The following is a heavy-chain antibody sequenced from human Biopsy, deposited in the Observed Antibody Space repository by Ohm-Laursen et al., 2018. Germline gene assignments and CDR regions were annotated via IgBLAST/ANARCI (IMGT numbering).Heavy chain of an antibody. CDR3: ARDGKRWDYSTYFSWHFDL. V-gene: IGHV3-30*03. Sequence: SLRLSCTASGFTFTSYAMHWVRQAPGKGLEWVAVISYDGSGEYYADSLQGRFIISRDNPKNTVDLKMNSLRAEDTAVYFCARDGKRWDYSTYFSWHFDLWGRGTLVTVSS. J-gene: IGHJ2*01. CDR2: ISYDGSGE. CDR1: GFTFTSYA. D-gene: IGHD4-11*01.